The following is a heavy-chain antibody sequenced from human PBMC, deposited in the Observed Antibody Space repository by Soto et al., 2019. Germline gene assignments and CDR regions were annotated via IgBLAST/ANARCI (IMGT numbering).Heavy chain of an antibody. Sequence: ASVKVSCKASGYTFTSYGISWVRQAPGQGLERMGWISAYNGNTNYAQKLQGRVTMTTDTSTSTAYMELRSLRSDDTAVYYCARVGGYFVGYNWFDPWGQGTLVTVSS. CDR3: ARVGGYFVGYNWFDP. D-gene: IGHD3-9*01. V-gene: IGHV1-18*01. CDR2: ISAYNGNT. CDR1: GYTFTSYG. J-gene: IGHJ5*02.